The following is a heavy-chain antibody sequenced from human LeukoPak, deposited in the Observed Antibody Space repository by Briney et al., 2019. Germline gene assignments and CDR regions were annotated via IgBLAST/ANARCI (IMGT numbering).Heavy chain of an antibody. D-gene: IGHD3-22*01. CDR1: GYTFTSHY. CDR2: ISPSGGST. Sequence: GASVKVSCKASGYTFTSHYMHWVRQAPEQGLEWMGIISPSGGSTGYAQKFQGRITMTRDMSTRTDYMELSSLRYEDTAVYYCAMERGITMIVVGIAWFDPWGQGTLVTVSS. CDR3: AMERGITMIVVGIAWFDP. J-gene: IGHJ5*02. V-gene: IGHV1-46*01.